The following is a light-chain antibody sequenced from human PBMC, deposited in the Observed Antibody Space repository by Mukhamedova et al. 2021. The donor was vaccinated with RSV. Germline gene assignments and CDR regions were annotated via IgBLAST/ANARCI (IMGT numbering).Light chain of an antibody. J-gene: IGKJ4*01. Sequence: WYQRRVHGKAPKVLIFDASSLKTGVPSRFSGSGSGTEFTLTITSLQPDDFATYYCQQFGDFATFGGGTKVGVK. V-gene: IGKV1-5*01. CDR3: QQFGDFAT. CDR2: DAS.